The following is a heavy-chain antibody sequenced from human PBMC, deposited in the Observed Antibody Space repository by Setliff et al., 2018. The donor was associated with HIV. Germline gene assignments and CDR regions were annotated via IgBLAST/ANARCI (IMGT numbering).Heavy chain of an antibody. V-gene: IGHV4-34*01. CDR1: GGSFSGYY. D-gene: IGHD3-3*01. CDR2: ITDSGGS. J-gene: IGHJ4*02. CDR3: ARGFPDLDY. Sequence: SETLSLTCAVYGGSFSGYYWTWIRQSPGKGLEWIGEITDSGGSKYNPSLESRVTISVDTSKNQFSLKLSSVTAADTAVYYCARGFPDLDYWGQGTLVTVSS.